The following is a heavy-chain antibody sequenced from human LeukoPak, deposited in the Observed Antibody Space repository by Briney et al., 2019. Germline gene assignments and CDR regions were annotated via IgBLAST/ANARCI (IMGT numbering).Heavy chain of an antibody. CDR2: ISYDGSNK. V-gene: IGHV3-30-3*01. J-gene: IGHJ4*02. D-gene: IGHD1-26*01. Sequence: GGSLRLSCAASGFTFSSYWMSWVRQAPGKGLEWVAVISYDGSNKYYADSVKGRFTISRDNSKNTLYLQMNSLRAEDTAVYYCARATKRYYFDYWGQGTLVTVSS. CDR1: GFTFSSYW. CDR3: ARATKRYYFDY.